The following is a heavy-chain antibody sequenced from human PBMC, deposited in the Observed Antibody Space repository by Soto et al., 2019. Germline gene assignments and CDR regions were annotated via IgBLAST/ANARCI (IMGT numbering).Heavy chain of an antibody. CDR1: GGSISSGGYY. CDR2: IYYSGST. CDR3: ARDSSLYDFTDYYYGMDV. Sequence: SETLSLTCTVSGGSISSGGYYWSWIRQHPGKGLEWIGYIYYSGSTYYNPSLKSRVTISVDTSKNQFSLKLSSVTAADTAVYYCARDSSLYDFTDYYYGMDVWGQGTTVTVSS. V-gene: IGHV4-31*03. D-gene: IGHD3-3*01. J-gene: IGHJ6*02.